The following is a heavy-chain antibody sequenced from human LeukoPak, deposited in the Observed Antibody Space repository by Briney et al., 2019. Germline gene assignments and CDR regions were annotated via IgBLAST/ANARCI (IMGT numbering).Heavy chain of an antibody. V-gene: IGHV3-23*01. Sequence: PGGSLRLSCAASGFTFSSYAMSWVRQAPGKGLEWVSAISGSGGSTYYADSVKGRFTISRDNSKNTLYLQMNSLRAEDTAVYYCAKEPRFDWFHNPSWFDPWGQGTLVTVSS. D-gene: IGHD3-9*01. J-gene: IGHJ5*02. CDR1: GFTFSSYA. CDR2: ISGSGGST. CDR3: AKEPRFDWFHNPSWFDP.